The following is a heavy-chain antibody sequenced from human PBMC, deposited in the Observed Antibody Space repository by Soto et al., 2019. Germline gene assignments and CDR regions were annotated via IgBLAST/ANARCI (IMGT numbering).Heavy chain of an antibody. J-gene: IGHJ4*02. Sequence: VPLVESGGGSVQPGGSLRLSCVASGITFSGFWMHWVRQVPGKGLVWVARVDSAGSGTSYADSVKGQFTISRDNAKNTLSLQLDSLRVEDTAVYYCSTVFEHWGQGIPVTVSS. CDR3: STVFEH. CDR2: VDSAGSGT. V-gene: IGHV3-74*01. CDR1: GITFSGFW.